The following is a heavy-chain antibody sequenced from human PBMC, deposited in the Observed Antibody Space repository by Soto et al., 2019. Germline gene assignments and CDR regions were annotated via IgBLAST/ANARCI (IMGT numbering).Heavy chain of an antibody. CDR3: AKDHSGSYSVGYFDH. CDR1: GFTFSSYA. V-gene: IGHV3-23*01. D-gene: IGHD1-26*01. CDR2: ISGSGGST. J-gene: IGHJ4*02. Sequence: EVQLLESGGGLVQPGGSLRLSCAASGFTFSSYAMSWVRQAPGKGLEWVSAISGSGGSTYYADSVKGRFTISRDNSQNPLYLEMNSLRAEDTAVYYCAKDHSGSYSVGYFDHWGQGTLVTVSS.